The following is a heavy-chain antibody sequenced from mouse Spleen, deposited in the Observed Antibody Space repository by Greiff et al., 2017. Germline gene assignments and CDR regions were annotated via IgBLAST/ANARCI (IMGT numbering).Heavy chain of an antibody. V-gene: IGHV6-6*01. CDR1: GFTFSDAW. D-gene: IGHD1-1*01. Sequence: EVKVEESGGGLVQPGGSMKLSCAASGFTFSDAWMDWVRQSPEKGLEWVAEIRNKANNHATYYAESVKGRFTISRDDSKSSVYLQMNSLRAEDTGIYYCTRTLLRRYAMDYWGQGTSVTVSS. J-gene: IGHJ4*01. CDR2: IRNKANNHAT. CDR3: TRTLLRRYAMDY.